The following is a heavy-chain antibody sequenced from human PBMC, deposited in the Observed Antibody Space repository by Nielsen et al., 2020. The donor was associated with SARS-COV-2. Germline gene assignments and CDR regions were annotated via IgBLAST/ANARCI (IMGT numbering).Heavy chain of an antibody. D-gene: IGHD6-19*01. CDR2: IYYSGST. Sequence: WIRQAPGKGLEWIGSIYYSGSTNYNPSLKSRVTISVDTSKNQFSLKLSSVTAADTAVYYCARDEGQFGSSGWYYNWFDPWGQGTLVTVSS. CDR3: ARDEGQFGSSGWYYNWFDP. V-gene: IGHV4-39*07. J-gene: IGHJ5*02.